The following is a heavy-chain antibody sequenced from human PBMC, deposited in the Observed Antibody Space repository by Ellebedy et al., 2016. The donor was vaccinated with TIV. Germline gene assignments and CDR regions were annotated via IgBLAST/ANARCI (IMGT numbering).Heavy chain of an antibody. Sequence: SETLSLTXTVSGGSVSSSYYWSWIRQPPGKGLEWIGEINHSGSTNYNPSLKSRLTISVDTSKNQFSLKLSSVTAADTAVYYCARGPKLVATIRVFDYWGQGTLVTVSS. CDR3: ARGPKLVATIRVFDY. J-gene: IGHJ4*02. V-gene: IGHV4-34*01. CDR1: GGSVSSSYY. CDR2: INHSGST. D-gene: IGHD5-12*01.